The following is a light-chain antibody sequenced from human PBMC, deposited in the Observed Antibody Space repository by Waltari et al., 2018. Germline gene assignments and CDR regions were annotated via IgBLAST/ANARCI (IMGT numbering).Light chain of an antibody. Sequence: QTVVTREPSLSVSPGGTVTFTCALSSGSLSTTSYATWYQQTPGQAPRTLVYKANARSSGVPDRFSGSILGNTAALTITGAQADDESDYYCALYMGSGIWVFGGGTRLTVL. J-gene: IGLJ3*02. CDR1: SGSLSTTSY. CDR3: ALYMGSGIWV. CDR2: KAN. V-gene: IGLV8-61*01.